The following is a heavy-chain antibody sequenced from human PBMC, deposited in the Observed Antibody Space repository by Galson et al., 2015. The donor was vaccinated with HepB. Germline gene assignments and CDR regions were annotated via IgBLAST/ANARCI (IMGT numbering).Heavy chain of an antibody. CDR3: ARDKGWRKLTNWFDP. CDR2: ISYDGSNK. CDR1: GFTFSSYA. Sequence: SLRLSCAASGFTFSSYAMHWVRQAPGKGLEWVAVISYDGSNKYYADSVQGRFTISRDNSKNTLYLQMNSLRAEDTAVYYCARDKGWRKLTNWFDPWGQGTLVTVSS. J-gene: IGHJ5*02. D-gene: IGHD3-3*01. V-gene: IGHV3-30-3*01.